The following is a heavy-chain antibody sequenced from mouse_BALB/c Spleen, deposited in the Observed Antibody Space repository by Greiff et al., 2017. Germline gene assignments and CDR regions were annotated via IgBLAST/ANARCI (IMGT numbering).Heavy chain of an antibody. V-gene: IGHV2-2*02. CDR2: IWSGGST. Sequence: QVPLQQSGPGLVQPSQSLSITCTVSGFSLPSYGVHWVRQSPRKGLEWLGVIWSGGSTDYNAAFISRLSISKDNSKSQVFFKMNSRQANDTAIYFCARIGIYCINDGFAYWGQGTLVTVSA. CDR1: GFSLPSYG. CDR3: ARIGIYCINDGFAY. J-gene: IGHJ3*01. D-gene: IGHD2-5*01.